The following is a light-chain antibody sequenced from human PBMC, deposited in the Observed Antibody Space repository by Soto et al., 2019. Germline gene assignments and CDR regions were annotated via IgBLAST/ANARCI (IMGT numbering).Light chain of an antibody. V-gene: IGKV3-20*01. CDR3: QQYCSSPT. CDR2: AAS. J-gene: IGKJ1*01. CDR1: QSVSSSY. Sequence: EIVLTQSPGTLSLSPGERAILSCRASQSVSSSYLAWYQQKPGQAPRLLIYAASSRATGIPDRFSGSGSGTDFTLTISRLEPEDFAVYYCQQYCSSPTFGPGTKVEIK.